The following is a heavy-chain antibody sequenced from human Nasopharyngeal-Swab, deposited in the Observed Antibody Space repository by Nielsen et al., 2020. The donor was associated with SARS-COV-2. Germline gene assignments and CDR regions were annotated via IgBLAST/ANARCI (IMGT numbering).Heavy chain of an antibody. CDR2: ISSSSSYI. D-gene: IGHD6-19*01. J-gene: IGHJ3*02. CDR3: ARVRSLAGHDAFDI. Sequence: GGSLRLSCAASGLTFSSYSMNWVRQAPGKGLEWVSSISSSSSYIYYADSVKGRFTISRDNAKNSLYLQMNSLRAEDTAVYYCARVRSLAGHDAFDIWGQGTMVTVSS. CDR1: GLTFSSYS. V-gene: IGHV3-21*01.